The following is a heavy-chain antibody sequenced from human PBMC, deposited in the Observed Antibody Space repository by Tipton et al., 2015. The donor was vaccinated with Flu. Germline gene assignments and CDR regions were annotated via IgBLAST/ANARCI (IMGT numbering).Heavy chain of an antibody. J-gene: IGHJ4*02. CDR3: ARDFSHCSSTSCYYDSVYYFDY. CDR1: GGSISSYY. D-gene: IGHD2-2*01. CDR2: IYTSGST. V-gene: IGHV4-4*07. Sequence: TLPLTCTVSGGSISSYYWSWIRQPAGKGLEWIGRIYTSGSTNYNPSLKSRVTMSVDTSKNQFSLKLSSVTAADTAVYYCARDFSHCSSTSCYYDSVYYFDYWGQGTLVTVSS.